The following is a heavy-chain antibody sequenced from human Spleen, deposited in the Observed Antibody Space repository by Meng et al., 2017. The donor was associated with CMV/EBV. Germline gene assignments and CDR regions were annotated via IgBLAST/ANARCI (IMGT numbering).Heavy chain of an antibody. CDR2: IYYSGST. CDR3: ARVRGTTATHDAFDV. CDR1: GGSISSYY. D-gene: IGHD1-7*01. J-gene: IGHJ3*01. Sequence: ESLKISCTVSGGSISSYYWSWIRQPPGKGLEWIGYIYYSGSTNYNPSLKSRVTISVDSSKNQFSLKLNSVTAADTAVYYCARVRGTTATHDAFDVWGQGTMVTVSS. V-gene: IGHV4-59*01.